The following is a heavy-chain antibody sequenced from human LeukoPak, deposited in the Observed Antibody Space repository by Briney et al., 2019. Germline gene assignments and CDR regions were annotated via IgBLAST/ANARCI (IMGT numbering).Heavy chain of an antibody. Sequence: GGSLRLSCAASGFNFHDYGMSWVHQAPGKGLEWVSSINWNGGSTGYADSVKGRFTISRDNAKNSLYLQMNSLRAEDTALYYCARDRFLRRPEPAEYWGQGTLVTVSS. D-gene: IGHD2/OR15-2a*01. CDR2: INWNGGST. V-gene: IGHV3-20*04. CDR1: GFNFHDYG. CDR3: ARDRFLRRPEPAEY. J-gene: IGHJ4*02.